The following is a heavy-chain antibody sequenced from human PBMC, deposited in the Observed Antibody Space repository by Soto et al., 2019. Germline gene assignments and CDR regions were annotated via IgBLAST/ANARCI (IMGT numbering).Heavy chain of an antibody. J-gene: IGHJ4*02. Sequence: QLQLQESGPGLVKPSETLSLTCTVSGGSISSSSYYWGWIRQPPGKGLEWIGSIYYSGSTYYNPSLKSRVTISVDTSKNQFSLKLSSVTAADTAVYYCARSPKVRGYSYGYPDYWGQGTLVTVSS. CDR2: IYYSGST. D-gene: IGHD5-18*01. V-gene: IGHV4-39*01. CDR3: ARSPKVRGYSYGYPDY. CDR1: GGSISSSSYY.